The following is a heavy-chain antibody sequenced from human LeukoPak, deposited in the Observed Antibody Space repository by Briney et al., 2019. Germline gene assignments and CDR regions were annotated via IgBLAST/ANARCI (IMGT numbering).Heavy chain of an antibody. D-gene: IGHD3-3*01. Sequence: GGSLRLSCAASGFTFSSYWMSWVRLDPGPGLEWVANIKKDGSEKFYVDSVKGRFTISRDNAKNSLYLQMSSLRAEDTAVYYCVREAYDDFWSGSWRYYYYMDVWGKGITVTVSS. CDR3: VREAYDDFWSGSWRYYYYMDV. J-gene: IGHJ6*03. V-gene: IGHV3-7*01. CDR2: IKKDGSEK. CDR1: GFTFSSYW.